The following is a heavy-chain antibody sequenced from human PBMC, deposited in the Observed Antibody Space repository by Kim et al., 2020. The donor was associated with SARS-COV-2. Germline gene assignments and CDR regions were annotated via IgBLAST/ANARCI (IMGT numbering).Heavy chain of an antibody. CDR1: GGSFSGYY. CDR2: INHSGST. D-gene: IGHD4-17*01. Sequence: SETLSLTCAVYGGSFSGYYWSWIRQPPGKGLEWIGEINHSGSTNYNPSLKSRVTISVDTSKNQFSPKLSSVTAADTAVYYCARGRSLLSRLRWFQDAAFDIWGQGTMVTVSS. CDR3: ARGRSLLSRLRWFQDAAFDI. V-gene: IGHV4-34*01. J-gene: IGHJ3*02.